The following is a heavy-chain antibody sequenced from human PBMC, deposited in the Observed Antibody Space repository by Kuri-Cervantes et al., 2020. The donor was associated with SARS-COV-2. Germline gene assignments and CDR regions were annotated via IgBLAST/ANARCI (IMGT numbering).Heavy chain of an antibody. CDR1: GGSISSGDYY. V-gene: IGHV4-30-4*01. D-gene: IGHD3-3*01. CDR2: TYYSGST. J-gene: IGHJ4*02. CDR3: ARAPQKRITIFGVVGSFDY. Sequence: SCTVSGGSISSGDYYWSWIRQPPGKGLEWIGYTYYSGSTYYNPSLKSRVTISVDTSKNQFSLKLSSVTAADTAVYYCARAPQKRITIFGVVGSFDYWGQGTLVTVSS.